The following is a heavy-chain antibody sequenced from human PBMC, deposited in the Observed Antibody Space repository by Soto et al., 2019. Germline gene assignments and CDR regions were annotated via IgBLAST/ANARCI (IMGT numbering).Heavy chain of an antibody. J-gene: IGHJ4*02. CDR1: GGSISSGGYY. V-gene: IGHV4-31*03. D-gene: IGHD6-6*01. CDR3: ARVGNIAARPFDY. Sequence: PSETLSLTCTVSGGSISSGGYYWSWIRQHPGKGLEWIGYIYYSGSTYYNPSLKSRVTISVDTSKNQFSLKLSSVTAADTAVYYCARVGNIAARPFDYWGQGTLVTVSS. CDR2: IYYSGST.